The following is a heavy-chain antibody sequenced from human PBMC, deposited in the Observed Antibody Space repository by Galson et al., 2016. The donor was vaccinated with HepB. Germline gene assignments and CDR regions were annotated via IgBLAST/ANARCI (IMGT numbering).Heavy chain of an antibody. J-gene: IGHJ6*03. CDR1: GGSISSDYY. CDR3: ATGIVVAGKYYYYYMDV. Sequence: ETLSLTCIVSGGSISSDYYWGWIRQPPGRGLEWIGSIYSSESTYYNPSLKSRVTISVDTSKNQFSLKLNSVTAADTGVYYCATGIVVAGKYYYYYMDVWGKGTTVTVSS. D-gene: IGHD6-19*01. CDR2: IYSSEST. V-gene: IGHV4-39*01.